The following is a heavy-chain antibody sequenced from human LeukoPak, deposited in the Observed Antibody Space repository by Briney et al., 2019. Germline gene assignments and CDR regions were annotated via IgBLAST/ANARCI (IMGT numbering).Heavy chain of an antibody. J-gene: IGHJ4*02. D-gene: IGHD4-17*01. CDR3: ARGGHYGDHEFDY. V-gene: IGHV4-39*07. CDR2: IYTSGST. Sequence: SETLSLTCTVSGVSISSSNSYWGWIRQPPGKGLEWIGRIYTSGSTNYNPSLKSRVTMSVDTSKNQFSLKLSSVTAADTAVYYCARGGHYGDHEFDYWGQGTLVTVSS. CDR1: GVSISSSNSY.